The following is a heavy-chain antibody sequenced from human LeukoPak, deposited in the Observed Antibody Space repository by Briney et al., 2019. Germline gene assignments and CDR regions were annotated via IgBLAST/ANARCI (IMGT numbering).Heavy chain of an antibody. V-gene: IGHV4-61*02. D-gene: IGHD1-1*01. CDR2: IYPSGST. J-gene: IGHJ5*02. Sequence: SETLSLTCTVSGASLSSGSYYWSWIRQPAGKGLEWIGRIYPSGSTDYNPSLKSRVTISVDTSKNQFSLKLSSVTAADTAVYYCARGAYTRSNWFDPWGQGTLVTVSS. CDR3: ARGAYTRSNWFDP. CDR1: GASLSSGSYY.